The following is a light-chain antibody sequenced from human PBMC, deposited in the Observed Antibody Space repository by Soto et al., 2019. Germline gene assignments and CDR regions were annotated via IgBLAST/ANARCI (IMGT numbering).Light chain of an antibody. V-gene: IGKV1-27*01. CDR1: QGFSNY. CDR2: AAS. J-gene: IGKJ3*01. CDR3: QKYNSAPRT. Sequence: DIPMTQSPSSLSASVGDRVTITCRASQGFSNYLAWYQQKPGKVPKLLIYAASTLQSGVPSRFSGSGSGTDFTLTISSLQPEDVATYYCQKYNSAPRTFGPGTKLDIK.